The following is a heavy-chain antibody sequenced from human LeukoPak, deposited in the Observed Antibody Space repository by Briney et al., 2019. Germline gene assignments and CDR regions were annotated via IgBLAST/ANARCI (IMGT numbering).Heavy chain of an antibody. D-gene: IGHD5-18*01. CDR3: AKDADVDTPMFTTY. Sequence: GGSLRLSCAASGFTFSSYAMSWVRQAPGKGLEWVSAISGSGGSTFYADSVKGRFTISRDNSKNTLYLQMNSLRAEDTAIYYCAKDADVDTPMFTTYWGQGTLVTVSS. J-gene: IGHJ4*02. CDR2: ISGSGGST. V-gene: IGHV3-23*01. CDR1: GFTFSSYA.